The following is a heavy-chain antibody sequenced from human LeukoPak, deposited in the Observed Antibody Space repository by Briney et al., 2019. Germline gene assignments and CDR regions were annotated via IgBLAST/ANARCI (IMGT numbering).Heavy chain of an antibody. J-gene: IGHJ4*02. CDR3: ARDGGGRGVPNNLAS. Sequence: ASVKVSCKASGYTFTYHSISWVRQAPGQGLEWMGWINTDTGNPTYAQDFTGRFVFSLDTSVSTAYLQINSLRAEDSAMYYCARDGGGRGVPNNLASWGQGTLVTVSS. D-gene: IGHD3-16*01. CDR1: GYTFTYHS. CDR2: INTDTGNP. V-gene: IGHV7-4-1*02.